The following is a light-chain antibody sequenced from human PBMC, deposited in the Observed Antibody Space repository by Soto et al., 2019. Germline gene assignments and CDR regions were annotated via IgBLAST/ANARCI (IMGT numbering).Light chain of an antibody. J-gene: IGKJ1*01. CDR3: QQYNSYS. V-gene: IGKV1-5*03. Sequence: DIQMTQSPSTLSASVGDRLTITCRASQSISNYLAWYQQKPGKAPKLLLYKASTLESGVPSRFSGSGSGTEFTLTISSLQPDDFATYYCQQYNSYSFGQGTKVDIK. CDR1: QSISNY. CDR2: KAS.